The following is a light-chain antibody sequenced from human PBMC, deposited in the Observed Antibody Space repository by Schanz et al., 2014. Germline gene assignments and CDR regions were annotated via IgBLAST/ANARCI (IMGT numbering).Light chain of an antibody. Sequence: QSALTQPPSASGSPGQSVTISCTGTSSDVGGYDYVSWHQHHPGKAPKLMIYEVSKRPSGVPDRFSGSKSGNTASLTVSGLQAEDEADYYCSSYAGNNKLLFGGGTKVTVL. V-gene: IGLV2-8*01. CDR3: SSYAGNNKLL. CDR1: SSDVGGYDY. J-gene: IGLJ2*01. CDR2: EVS.